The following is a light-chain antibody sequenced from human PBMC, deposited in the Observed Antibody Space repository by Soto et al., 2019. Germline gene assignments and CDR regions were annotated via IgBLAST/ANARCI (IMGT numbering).Light chain of an antibody. V-gene: IGLV1-44*01. CDR3: AAWDDSLTAVL. CDR2: NND. CDR1: NSNIGSNT. J-gene: IGLJ3*02. Sequence: QSVLTQPPSASGTPGQSVTISCSGSNSNIGSNTVNWYQQVSGEAPKLLIHNNDQRPSGVPDRFSGSKSDTSASLAISGLQSADEADYYCAAWDDSLTAVLFGGGTKLTVL.